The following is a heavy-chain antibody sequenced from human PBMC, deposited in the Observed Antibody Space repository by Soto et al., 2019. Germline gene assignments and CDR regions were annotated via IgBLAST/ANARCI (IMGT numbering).Heavy chain of an antibody. CDR1: GFTFDDYA. V-gene: IGHV3-9*01. Sequence: EVQLEECGGGLVQPGGSLRLSCAASGFTFDDYAMHWVRQGPGKGLEWVSSISWNSGNLGYADSVKGRFTISRDNAKNSLYLQMNSLRGEDTALYYCAKGASTTVFAFNDYWGQGTLVTVSS. CDR2: ISWNSGNL. D-gene: IGHD4-17*01. CDR3: AKGASTTVFAFNDY. J-gene: IGHJ4*02.